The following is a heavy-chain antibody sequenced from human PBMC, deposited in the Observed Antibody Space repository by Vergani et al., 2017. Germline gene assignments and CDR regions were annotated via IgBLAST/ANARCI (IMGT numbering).Heavy chain of an antibody. CDR2: IYTSGST. CDR1: GYSISSGYY. Sequence: QVQLQESGPGLVKPSETLSLTCAVSGYSISSGYYWGWIRQPPGKGLEWIGRIYTSGSTNYNPSLKSRVTISVDTSKNQFSLKLSSVTAADTAVYYCARSPYYYDSSGASQAWGQGTLVTVSS. D-gene: IGHD3-22*01. V-gene: IGHV4-38-2*01. J-gene: IGHJ5*02. CDR3: ARSPYYYDSSGASQA.